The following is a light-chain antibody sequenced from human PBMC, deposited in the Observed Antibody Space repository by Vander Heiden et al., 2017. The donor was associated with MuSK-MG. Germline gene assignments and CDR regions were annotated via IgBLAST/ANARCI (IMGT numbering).Light chain of an antibody. CDR2: GVS. CDR3: QEDGTSRT. Sequence: EIVLTQSPGTLSLSPGERATLSCRASQSVSSNYLAWYQQKPGQAPRLLIYGVSSRATGIPDRFSGSGSGTDFTLTISRLEPEDFAVYYCQEDGTSRTFGQGTKVEVK. J-gene: IGKJ1*01. CDR1: QSVSSNY. V-gene: IGKV3-20*01.